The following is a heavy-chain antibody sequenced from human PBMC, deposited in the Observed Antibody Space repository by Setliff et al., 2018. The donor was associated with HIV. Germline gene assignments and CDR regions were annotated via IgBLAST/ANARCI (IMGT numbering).Heavy chain of an antibody. CDR1: GYSISSGFY. V-gene: IGHV4-38-2*02. Sequence: PSETLSLTCTVSGYSISSGFYWGWIRQPPGKGLEWIGSIYHSGSTYYNPSVQSPVTIPVDTSKNQFSPKLTSVTAADTAVYYCARDLLWFGEFGIVRWFDPWGPGALVTVSS. J-gene: IGHJ5*02. CDR2: IYHSGST. CDR3: ARDLLWFGEFGIVRWFDP. D-gene: IGHD3-10*01.